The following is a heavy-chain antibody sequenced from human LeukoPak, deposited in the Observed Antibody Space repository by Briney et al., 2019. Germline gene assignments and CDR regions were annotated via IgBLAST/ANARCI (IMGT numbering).Heavy chain of an antibody. Sequence: PGGSLRLSCAAYRFTFSTYGMHWVRQAPGKGLEWVAVISYDGSNKYYADSVKGRFTISRDNSKYTLYLQMNSLRVEDTAVYYCVKGGPPTGASPRPWDFNYWGQGTLVTVSS. V-gene: IGHV3-30*18. CDR3: VKGGPPTGASPRPWDFNY. D-gene: IGHD1-26*01. CDR2: ISYDGSNK. CDR1: RFTFSTYG. J-gene: IGHJ4*02.